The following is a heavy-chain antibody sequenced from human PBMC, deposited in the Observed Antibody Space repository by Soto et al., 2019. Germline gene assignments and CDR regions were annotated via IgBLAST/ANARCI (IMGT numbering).Heavy chain of an antibody. CDR2: ISGSGGST. J-gene: IGHJ4*02. V-gene: IGHV3-23*01. D-gene: IGHD3-22*01. CDR1: GFTFSSYA. CDR3: AKDFPLPFYYDSSGFDY. Sequence: PGGSLRLSCAASGFTFSSYAMSWVRQAPGKGLEWVSAISGSGGSTYYADSVKGRFTISRDNSKNTLYLQMNSLRAEDTAVYYCAKDFPLPFYYDSSGFDYWGQGTLVTVSS.